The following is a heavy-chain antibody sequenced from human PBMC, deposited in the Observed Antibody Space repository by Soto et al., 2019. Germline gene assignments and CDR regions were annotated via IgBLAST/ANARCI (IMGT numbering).Heavy chain of an antibody. J-gene: IGHJ4*02. CDR2: ISYDGTYK. CDR1: GSSFSSYG. V-gene: IGHV3-30*18. D-gene: IGHD6-13*01. Sequence: GSLRLSCAASGSSFSSYGIYWVRQVPGKGLEWVAVISYDGTYKHYADSVKGRFTFSRDNSKNTVYLQMNSLRAEDTAVYYCAKDRAYYSSSWPFYWGQGT. CDR3: AKDRAYYSSSWPFY.